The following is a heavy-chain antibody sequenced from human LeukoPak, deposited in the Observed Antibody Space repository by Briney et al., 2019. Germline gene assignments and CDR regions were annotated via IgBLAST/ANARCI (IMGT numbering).Heavy chain of an antibody. CDR3: ARDYADY. CDR2: IKPDGSDQ. Sequence: GGSLRLSCAASGFTFSSYAMSWVRQAPGKGLEWVANIKPDGSDQYYVDSVKGRFTISRDNAKNSLYLHMNSLRGEDTAVYYCARDYADYWGQGTLVTVSS. J-gene: IGHJ4*02. V-gene: IGHV3-7*01. D-gene: IGHD4-17*01. CDR1: GFTFSSYA.